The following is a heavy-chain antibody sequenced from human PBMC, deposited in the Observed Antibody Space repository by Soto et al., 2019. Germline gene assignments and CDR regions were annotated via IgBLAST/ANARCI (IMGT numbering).Heavy chain of an antibody. CDR2: LWSDGSNK. D-gene: IGHD6-13*01. J-gene: IGHJ6*02. Sequence: QAQLVESGGGVVQPGRSLRLSCAASGFTFSNYGMHWVRQPPGKGLEWVAVLWSDGSNKYYAESVKGRFTISRDNSKNTLYLKMDSLRAGDTAVYYCARGEAAGPYGMDVWGQGTTVTVSS. V-gene: IGHV3-33*01. CDR3: ARGEAAGPYGMDV. CDR1: GFTFSNYG.